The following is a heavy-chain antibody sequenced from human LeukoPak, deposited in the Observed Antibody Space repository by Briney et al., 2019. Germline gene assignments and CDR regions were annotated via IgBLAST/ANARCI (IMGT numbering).Heavy chain of an antibody. CDR1: GYSFTSYW. V-gene: IGHV5-51*01. CDR2: IYPGDSDT. Sequence: GESLKISCEGSGYSFTSYWIGWVRQMPGKGLEWMGIIYPGDSDTRYSPSFQGQVTISADKSISTAYLQWSSLKASDTAMYYCARRGYCSSTSCSYYFDYWGQGTLVTVSS. J-gene: IGHJ4*02. D-gene: IGHD2-2*01. CDR3: ARRGYCSSTSCSYYFDY.